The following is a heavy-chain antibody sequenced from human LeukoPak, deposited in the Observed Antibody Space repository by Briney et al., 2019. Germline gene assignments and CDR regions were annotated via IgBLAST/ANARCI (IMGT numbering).Heavy chain of an antibody. J-gene: IGHJ4*02. CDR1: GFTFSSYA. CDR3: ARRKIYDGGGWPGGFDY. D-gene: IGHD6-19*01. Sequence: GGSLRLSCAASGFTFSSYAMHWVRQAPGKGLEWVAVISYDGSNKYYADSVKGRFTISRDNSKNTLYLQMNSLRAEDTAVYYCARRKIYDGGGWPGGFDYWGQGTLVTVSS. V-gene: IGHV3-30*04. CDR2: ISYDGSNK.